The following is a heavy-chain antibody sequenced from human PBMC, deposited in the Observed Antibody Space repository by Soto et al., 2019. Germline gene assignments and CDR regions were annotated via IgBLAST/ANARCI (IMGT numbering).Heavy chain of an antibody. J-gene: IGHJ2*01. Sequence: QVQLVQSGAEVKKPGASVKVSCKASGYTFTHYGITWVRQAPGQGLEWMGWINRFSGDTNYPQKLQGRLTMTTDTSTNTVYIELRNLRSEDTAVYYCARDLHSGGKYWYFDIWGRGTLVTVSS. CDR3: ARDLHSGGKYWYFDI. V-gene: IGHV1-18*01. D-gene: IGHD2-15*01. CDR2: INRFSGDT. CDR1: GYTFTHYG.